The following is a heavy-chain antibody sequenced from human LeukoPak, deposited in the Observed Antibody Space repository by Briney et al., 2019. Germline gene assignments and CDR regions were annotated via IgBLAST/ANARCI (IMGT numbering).Heavy chain of an antibody. CDR2: INPNSGDT. CDR1: VYTFTGYN. Sequence: GASVMVSCTASVYTFTGYNIYWLRQAPGQGLEWMGWINPNSGDTNYAERFQDRVTLTRDTSISTAYMELTNLRSDDTAVYYCARPNGDYYNWFDPWGQGTLVTVSS. CDR3: ARPNGDYYNWFDP. V-gene: IGHV1-2*02. J-gene: IGHJ5*02. D-gene: IGHD4-17*01.